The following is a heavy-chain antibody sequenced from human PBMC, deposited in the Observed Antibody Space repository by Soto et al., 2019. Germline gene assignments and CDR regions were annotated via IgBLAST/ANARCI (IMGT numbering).Heavy chain of an antibody. CDR3: GSVFEY. Sequence: GGSLRLSCGASGFSVKRYWMHWVRQAPGKGLVWLSRFGGDENYTDYADSVKGRFTISRDNAKNTLYLQMNDLRTEDTAVYYCGSVFEYWGQGSLVTVSS. CDR2: FGGDENYT. V-gene: IGHV3-74*01. J-gene: IGHJ4*02. CDR1: GFSVKRYW.